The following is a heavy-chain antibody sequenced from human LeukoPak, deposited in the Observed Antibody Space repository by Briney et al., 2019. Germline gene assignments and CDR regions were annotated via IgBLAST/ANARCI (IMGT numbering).Heavy chain of an antibody. D-gene: IGHD3-10*01. CDR3: AREEPFLLWFGESITNNWFDP. CDR2: IYTSGST. CDR1: GGSISSYY. V-gene: IGHV4-4*07. Sequence: SETLSLTCTVSGGSISSYYWSWLRQPAGKGLEWIGRIYTSGSTNYNPSLKSRVTMSVDTSKNQFSLKLSSVTAADTAVYYCAREEPFLLWFGESITNNWFDPWGQGTLVTVSS. J-gene: IGHJ5*02.